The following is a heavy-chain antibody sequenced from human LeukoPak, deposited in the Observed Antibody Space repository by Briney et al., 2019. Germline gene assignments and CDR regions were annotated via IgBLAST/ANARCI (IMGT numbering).Heavy chain of an antibody. CDR1: GGSISSSSYY. Sequence: KPSETLSLTCTVSGGSISSSSYYWGWIRQPPGKGLEWIGSIYYSGSTYYNPSLKSRVTISVDTSKNQFSLKLSSVTAADTAVYYCARGCIAAAGPADYWGQGTLVTVSS. V-gene: IGHV4-39*01. CDR2: IYYSGST. D-gene: IGHD6-13*01. J-gene: IGHJ4*02. CDR3: ARGCIAAAGPADY.